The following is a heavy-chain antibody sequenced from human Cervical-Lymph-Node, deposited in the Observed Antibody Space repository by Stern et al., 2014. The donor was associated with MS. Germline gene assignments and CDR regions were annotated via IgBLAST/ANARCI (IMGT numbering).Heavy chain of an antibody. J-gene: IGHJ2*01. CDR1: GFTFDDYA. V-gene: IGHV3-9*01. CDR3: AKDPLSSGWDALEWYFDL. Sequence: QLVESGGGLVQPGRSLRISCAASGFTFDDYAMHWVRQAAGKGLEWVSGIRWNSGSIGYADSVKGRFTISRDNAKNSLYLQMNSLSVEDTALYYCAKDPLSSGWDALEWYFDLWGRGTLVIVSS. D-gene: IGHD6-19*01. CDR2: IRWNSGSI.